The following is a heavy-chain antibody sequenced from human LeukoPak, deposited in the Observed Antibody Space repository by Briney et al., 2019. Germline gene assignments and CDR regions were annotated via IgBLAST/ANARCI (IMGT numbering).Heavy chain of an antibody. CDR1: GGSISSSSYY. CDR2: IYYSGST. D-gene: IGHD3-22*01. Sequence: SETLSLTCTVSGGSISSSSYYWGWIRQPPGKGLEWIGSIYYSGSTYYNPSLKSRVTISVDTSKNQFSLKLSSVTAADTAVYYCARHYYPRGDYFDYWGQGTLVTVSS. V-gene: IGHV4-39*01. CDR3: ARHYYPRGDYFDY. J-gene: IGHJ4*02.